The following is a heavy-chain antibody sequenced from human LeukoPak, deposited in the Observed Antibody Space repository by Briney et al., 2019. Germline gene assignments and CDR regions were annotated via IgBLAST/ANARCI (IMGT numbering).Heavy chain of an antibody. D-gene: IGHD3-22*01. CDR3: ATFYSSGYYYVY. CDR2: IMPTFDTA. J-gene: IGHJ4*02. CDR1: GGSFSSYG. Sequence: GAPVKVSCKASGGSFSSYGFSWVRQAPGQGLEWMGGIMPTFDTANYAQKFQGRVTITMDESTSTSYMELRSLRSEDTAVYYCATFYSSGYYYVYWGQGTLVTVSS. V-gene: IGHV1-69*05.